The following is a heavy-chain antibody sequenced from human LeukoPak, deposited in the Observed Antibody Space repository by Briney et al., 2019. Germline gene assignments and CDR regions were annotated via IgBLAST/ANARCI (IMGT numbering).Heavy chain of an antibody. D-gene: IGHD3-22*01. CDR2: IIPIFGTA. CDR1: GDTFSIYA. Sequence: GSSVKVSCKASGDTFSIYAISWVRQAPGQGLEWMGGIIPIFGTANYAQKFQGRVTITPDETTSTAYMELSSLRSEDTAVYYCAGGYYYDSSGSYGPFDYWGQGTLVTVSS. CDR3: AGGYYYDSSGSYGPFDY. J-gene: IGHJ4*02. V-gene: IGHV1-69*01.